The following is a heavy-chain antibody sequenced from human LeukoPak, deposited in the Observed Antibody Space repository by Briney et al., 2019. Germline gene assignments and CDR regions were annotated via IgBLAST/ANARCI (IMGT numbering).Heavy chain of an antibody. V-gene: IGHV2-5*01. CDR2: IYWNDDN. J-gene: IGHJ4*02. CDR3: AHYGDYRFMYYFDY. CDR1: GFSLSTSGVG. D-gene: IGHD4-17*01. Sequence: SGPTLVKPTQTLTLTCTFSGFSLSTSGVGVGWIRQPTGKALEWLALIYWNDDNRYSPSLKSRLTITKDTSKSQVVLKMTNMDPVDTATYYCAHYGDYRFMYYFDYWGRGTLVTVSS.